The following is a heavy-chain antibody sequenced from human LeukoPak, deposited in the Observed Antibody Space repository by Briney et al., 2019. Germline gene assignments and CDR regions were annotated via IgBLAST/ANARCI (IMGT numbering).Heavy chain of an antibody. V-gene: IGHV3-23*01. J-gene: IGHJ3*02. CDR2: ISGSGGST. Sequence: PGGSLRLSCAASGFTFSSYAMHWVRQAPGKGLEWVSAISGSGGSTYYADSVKGRFTISRDNSKNTLYLQMNSLRAEDTAVYYCAKDLVCDDFWSGCHDAFDIWGQGTMVTVSS. D-gene: IGHD3-3*01. CDR3: AKDLVCDDFWSGCHDAFDI. CDR1: GFTFSSYA.